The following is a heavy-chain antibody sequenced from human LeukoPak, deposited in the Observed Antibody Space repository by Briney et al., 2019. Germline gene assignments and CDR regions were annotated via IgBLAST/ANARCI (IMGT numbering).Heavy chain of an antibody. CDR2: ISGSGGST. D-gene: IGHD2-2*01. CDR1: GFTFSSYA. V-gene: IGHV3-23*01. J-gene: IGHJ6*04. Sequence: PGGSLRLSCAASGFTFSSYAMSWVRQAPGKGLEWVSAISGSGGSTYYADSVKGRFTISRDNSKNTLYLQMNSLRAEDTAVYYCAKPVYNCSSTSCYRVRYYYYGMDVWGKGTTVTVSS. CDR3: AKPVYNCSSTSCYRVRYYYYGMDV.